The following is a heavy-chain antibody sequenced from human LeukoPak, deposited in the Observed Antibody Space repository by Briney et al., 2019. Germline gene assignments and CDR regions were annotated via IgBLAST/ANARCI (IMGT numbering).Heavy chain of an antibody. CDR2: IRYDGSNK. J-gene: IGHJ4*02. D-gene: IGHD3-10*01. CDR3: AKERYYYGSGSHYDY. V-gene: IGHV3-30*02. Sequence: GGSLRLSCAASGFTFSSYGMHWVRQAPGKGLEGVAFIRYDGSNKYYADSVKGRFTISRDNSKNTLYLQMNSLRAEDTAVYYCAKERYYYGSGSHYDYWGQGTLVTVSS. CDR1: GFTFSSYG.